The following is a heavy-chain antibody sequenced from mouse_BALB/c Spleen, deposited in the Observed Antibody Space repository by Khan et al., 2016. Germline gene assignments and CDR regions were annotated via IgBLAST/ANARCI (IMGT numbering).Heavy chain of an antibody. Sequence: QVQLKQSGAELARPGASVRLSCKASGYTSANYWMQWVKQRPGQGLEWIGSIYPGDGDTRYSQKFKDKATLTAVKSSSSAYMHLRSVASEDSAVYYCADALFVYWGQGTLVTVSA. V-gene: IGHV1-87*01. CDR1: GYTSANYW. CDR3: ADALFVY. CDR2: IYPGDGDT. J-gene: IGHJ3*01.